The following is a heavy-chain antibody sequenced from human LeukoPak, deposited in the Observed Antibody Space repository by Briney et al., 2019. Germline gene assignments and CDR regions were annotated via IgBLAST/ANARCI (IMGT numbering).Heavy chain of an antibody. D-gene: IGHD2-8*01. CDR2: ISSSSSYI. CDR3: ARVWDIVQWSYYYYGMDV. J-gene: IGHJ6*02. Sequence: GGSLRLSCAASGFTFNTYTMNWVRQAPGKGLEWVSSISSSSSYIYYADSVKGRFTISRDNAKNSLYLQMNSLRAEDTAVYYCARVWDIVQWSYYYYGMDVWGQGTTVTVSS. CDR1: GFTFNTYT. V-gene: IGHV3-21*01.